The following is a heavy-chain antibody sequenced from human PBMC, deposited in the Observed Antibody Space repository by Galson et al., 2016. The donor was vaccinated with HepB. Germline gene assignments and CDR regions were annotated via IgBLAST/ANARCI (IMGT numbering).Heavy chain of an antibody. CDR1: GYNFNNYG. J-gene: IGHJ4*02. V-gene: IGHV1-18*04. CDR3: ARDRAYCSTTTCYHPFAY. Sequence: SVKVSCKASGYNFNNYGINWVRQAPEQGLEWMGWISVYNGNTNYAQKLRGRVTMTTDTSTNTAYMDLRSLRSDDTAVYFCARDRAYCSTTTCYHPFAYWGQGTLVTVSS. CDR2: ISVYNGNT. D-gene: IGHD2-2*01.